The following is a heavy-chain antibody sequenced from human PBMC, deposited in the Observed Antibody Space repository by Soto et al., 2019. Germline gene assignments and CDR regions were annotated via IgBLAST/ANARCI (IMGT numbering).Heavy chain of an antibody. V-gene: IGHV1-69*06. J-gene: IGHJ4*02. D-gene: IGHD4-17*01. CDR2: IIPISGTA. CDR3: ARDMTRAVVPYFDF. CDR1: GGTFSNYV. Sequence: QVQLVQSGAEVKKPGSSVMVSCKASGGTFSNYVVNWVRQAPGQGLEWMGRIIPISGTANYAQKFQGRVTITADKSTRTSYMELSSLRSEDTAVYYCARDMTRAVVPYFDFWGQGTLVTVSS.